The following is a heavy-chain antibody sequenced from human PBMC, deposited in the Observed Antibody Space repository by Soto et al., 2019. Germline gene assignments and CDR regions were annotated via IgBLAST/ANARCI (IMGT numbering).Heavy chain of an antibody. J-gene: IGHJ6*02. V-gene: IGHV4-39*01. CDR2: MYYSGST. CDR1: GGSISSSNYF. CDR3: ARHSNYAYYYYGMDV. D-gene: IGHD4-4*01. Sequence: SETLSLTCTVSGGSISSSNYFWGWIRQPPGKGLEWIGSMYYSGSTYYNPSLKSRVTISVDTSKNQFSLKLSSVTAADTAVYYCARHSNYAYYYYGMDVWGQGTTVTVSS.